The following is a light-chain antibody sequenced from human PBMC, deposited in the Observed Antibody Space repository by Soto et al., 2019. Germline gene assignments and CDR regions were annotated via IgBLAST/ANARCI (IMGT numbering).Light chain of an antibody. CDR1: SSDVGSYKF. Sequence: QSVLTQPASVSGSPGQSITISCTGTSSDVGSYKFVSWYQQHPVKAPKLMIYEGSKRSSGVSNRFSGSKSGNTASLTISGLQAEDEADYYCCSYAGSSTLVFGGGTKVTVL. CDR3: CSYAGSSTLV. V-gene: IGLV2-23*01. J-gene: IGLJ2*01. CDR2: EGS.